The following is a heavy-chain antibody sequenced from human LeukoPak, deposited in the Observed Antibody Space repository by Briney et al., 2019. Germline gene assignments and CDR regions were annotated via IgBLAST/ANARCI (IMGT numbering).Heavy chain of an antibody. J-gene: IGHJ5*02. Sequence: PSETLSLTCTVSGGSISSYYWSWIRQPPGKGLEWIGEINHSGSTNYNPSLKSRVTISVDTSKNQFSLKLSSVTAADTAVYYCARTGAGPPTQRKDIVVVVAATKWFDPRGQGTLVTVSS. CDR3: ARTGAGPPTQRKDIVVVVAATKWFDP. CDR1: GGSISSYY. V-gene: IGHV4-34*01. D-gene: IGHD2-15*01. CDR2: INHSGST.